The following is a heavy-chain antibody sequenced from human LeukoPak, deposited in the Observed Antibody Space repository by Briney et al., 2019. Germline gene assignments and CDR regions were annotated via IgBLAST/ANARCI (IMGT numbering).Heavy chain of an antibody. V-gene: IGHV4-38-2*01. CDR3: ARGRGDGYNFDY. D-gene: IGHD5-24*01. J-gene: IGHJ4*02. CDR2: IYHSGST. Sequence: SETLSLTCAVSGYSISSGYYWGWIRQPPGKGLEWIGSIYHSGSTYYNPSLKSRVTISVDTPKNQFSLKLSSVTAADTAVYYCARGRGDGYNFDYWGQGTLVTVSS. CDR1: GYSISSGYY.